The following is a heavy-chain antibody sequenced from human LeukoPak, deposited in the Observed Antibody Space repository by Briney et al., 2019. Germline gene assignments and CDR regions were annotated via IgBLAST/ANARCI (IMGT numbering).Heavy chain of an antibody. CDR2: INHSGST. V-gene: IGHV4-34*01. Sequence: SETLSLTCAVYGGSFSSYYWSWIRHPPGKGLELIGEINHSGSTNYNPSLKSRVTISVDTSKNQFSLKLSSVTAADTAVYYCAREYYGSGSYPDIWGQGTLVTVSS. CDR3: AREYYGSGSYPDI. J-gene: IGHJ4*02. D-gene: IGHD3-10*01. CDR1: GGSFSSYY.